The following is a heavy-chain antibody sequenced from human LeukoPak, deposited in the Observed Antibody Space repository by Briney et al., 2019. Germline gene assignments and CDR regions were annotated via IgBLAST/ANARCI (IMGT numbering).Heavy chain of an antibody. J-gene: IGHJ4*02. V-gene: IGHV3-48*04. CDR3: ARGSSNFYFDY. Sequence: GGSLRLSCAASGFTLSSYSMNWVRQAPGKGLEWVSYISSSSDTIYYADSVKGQFTISRDNAKNSLYLQVNSLRAEDTAVYYCARGSSNFYFDYWGQGTLVTVSS. D-gene: IGHD2-2*01. CDR2: ISSSSDTI. CDR1: GFTLSSYS.